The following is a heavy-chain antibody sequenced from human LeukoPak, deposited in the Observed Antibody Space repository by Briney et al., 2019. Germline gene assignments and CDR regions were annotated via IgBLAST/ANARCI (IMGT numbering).Heavy chain of an antibody. CDR3: AREFWSGPPDY. V-gene: IGHV3-33*01. Sequence: GGSLRLSCAASGFTFISYGMHWVRQAPGKGLEWVAVIWYDGSNKYYADSVKGRFTISRDDSKNTLYLQMNSLRAEDTAVYYCAREFWSGPPDYWGQGTLVTVSS. CDR1: GFTFISYG. J-gene: IGHJ4*02. D-gene: IGHD3-3*01. CDR2: IWYDGSNK.